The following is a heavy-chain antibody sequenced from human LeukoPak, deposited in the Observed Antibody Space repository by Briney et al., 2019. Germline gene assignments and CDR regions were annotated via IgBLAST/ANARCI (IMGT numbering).Heavy chain of an antibody. J-gene: IGHJ6*03. V-gene: IGHV1-8*03. Sequence: ASVKVPCKASGYTFTSYDINWVRQATGQGLEWMGWMNPNSGNTGYAQKFQGRVTITRNTSISTAYMELSSLRSEDTAVYYCARGLHYYDSSGYYGYYYYYTDVWGKGTTVTVSS. D-gene: IGHD3-22*01. CDR1: GYTFTSYD. CDR3: ARGLHYYDSSGYYGYYYYYTDV. CDR2: MNPNSGNT.